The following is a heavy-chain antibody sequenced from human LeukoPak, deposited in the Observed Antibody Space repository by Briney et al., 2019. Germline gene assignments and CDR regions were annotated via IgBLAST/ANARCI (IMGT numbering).Heavy chain of an antibody. Sequence: GGSLRLSCAASGFTLSTSAMSWVRQAPGKGLEWVSLINVAGSGTYYADSVKGRFTISRDVSKNTLHLQMNFLRAEDTAVYYCAKRGQVALHFFDYWGQGALVTVSS. CDR2: INVAGSGT. CDR1: GFTLSTSA. J-gene: IGHJ4*02. V-gene: IGHV3-23*01. D-gene: IGHD5-12*01. CDR3: AKRGQVALHFFDY.